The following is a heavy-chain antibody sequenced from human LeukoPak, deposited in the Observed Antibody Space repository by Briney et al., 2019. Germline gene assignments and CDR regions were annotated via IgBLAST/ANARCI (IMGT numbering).Heavy chain of an antibody. V-gene: IGHV3-23*01. J-gene: IGHJ4*02. CDR2: ISGSGGGT. CDR1: GITLSNYG. Sequence: QPGGSLRLSCAVSGITLSNYGMSWVRQAPGKGLEWVAGISGSGGGTNYADSVKGRFTVSRDNYKNTLYLQMNSLGAEDTAVYSCAKRAVVIRVILVGFHKEAYYFDSWGQGALVTVS. D-gene: IGHD3-22*01. CDR3: AKRAVVIRVILVGFHKEAYYFDS.